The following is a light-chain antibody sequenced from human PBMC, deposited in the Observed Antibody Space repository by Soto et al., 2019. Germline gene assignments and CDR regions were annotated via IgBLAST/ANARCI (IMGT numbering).Light chain of an antibody. CDR3: QQADTFPIT. V-gene: IGKV1D-12*01. J-gene: IGKJ5*01. CDR1: QGISRS. Sequence: DVHMTLSPSSVSASVGYRVTITCRASQGISRSLAWYQQKQGKAPKLLIYAASSLQSGVPSRFSGSLFGTDFNLTISSLQTEDSAMYYCQQADTFPITFGQGTRLETK. CDR2: AAS.